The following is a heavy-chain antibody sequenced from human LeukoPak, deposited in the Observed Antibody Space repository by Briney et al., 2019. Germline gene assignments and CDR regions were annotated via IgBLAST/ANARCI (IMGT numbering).Heavy chain of an antibody. Sequence: GGSLRLSCAVSGFTFSSYAMSWVRQAPGKGLEWVSAICGSGGSTYYADSVHGRFTISSNNSKTTMYLQMNSLRAEDTAVYYCXKXKRYYYDSSGYYAFDYWGQGTLVTVSS. CDR1: GFTFSSYA. CDR2: ICGSGGST. J-gene: IGHJ4*02. D-gene: IGHD3-22*01. CDR3: XKXKRYYYDSSGYYAFDY. V-gene: IGHV3-23*01.